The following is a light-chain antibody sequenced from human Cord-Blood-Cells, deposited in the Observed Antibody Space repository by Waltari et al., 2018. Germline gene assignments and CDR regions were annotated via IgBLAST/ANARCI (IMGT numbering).Light chain of an antibody. CDR2: EDN. V-gene: IGLV6-57*03. CDR1: SGSLASNY. Sequence: LTQPRSVSGSPGQSVTISCTRSSGSLASNYVQWYQQRPGSAPTTVIYEDNQRPSGVPDRFSGSIDSSSNSASLTISGLKTEDEADYYCQSYDSSNRVFGGGTKLTVL. J-gene: IGLJ2*01. CDR3: QSYDSSNRV.